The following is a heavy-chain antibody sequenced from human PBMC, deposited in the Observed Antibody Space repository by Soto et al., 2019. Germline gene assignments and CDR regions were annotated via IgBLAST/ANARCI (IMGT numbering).Heavy chain of an antibody. J-gene: IGHJ6*02. Sequence: SETLSLTCTVSGGSIRSSPYYWGWIRQPPGKGLEWIGNIYYSGNTYYNPSLKSRVTISVDTSKNQFSLKLNSVTAADTAVYYCARQEATSASAFYGMDVWGQGTTVTVSS. CDR1: GGSIRSSPYY. D-gene: IGHD2-15*01. CDR2: IYYSGNT. V-gene: IGHV4-39*01. CDR3: ARQEATSASAFYGMDV.